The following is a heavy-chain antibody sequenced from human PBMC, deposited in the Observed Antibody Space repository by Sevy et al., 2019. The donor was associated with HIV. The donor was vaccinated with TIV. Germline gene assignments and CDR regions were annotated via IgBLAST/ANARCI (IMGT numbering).Heavy chain of an antibody. V-gene: IGHV3-23*01. CDR1: GFRFSSYA. J-gene: IGHJ4*02. CDR3: AKHIAAANFDY. CDR2: ISGSGDNT. D-gene: IGHD6-13*01. Sequence: GGSLRLSCVASGFRFSSYAMSWVRQAPGKGLEWVSDISGSGDNTHYAGSGKGRFTISRDKAKNTLYLQMNSLRAEDTAVYYCAKHIAAANFDYWGQGTLVTVSS.